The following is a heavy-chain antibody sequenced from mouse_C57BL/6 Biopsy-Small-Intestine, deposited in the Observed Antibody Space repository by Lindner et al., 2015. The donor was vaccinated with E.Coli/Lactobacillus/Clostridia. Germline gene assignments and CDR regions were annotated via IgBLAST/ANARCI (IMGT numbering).Heavy chain of an antibody. J-gene: IGHJ2*01. CDR3: ARGIYSNSYYFDY. D-gene: IGHD2-5*01. V-gene: IGHV1S61*01. CDR2: INPGGGST. Sequence: SVKVSCKASGYTFTSYYTHWVRQAPGQGLEWMSIINPGGGSTSYAQKFQGRVTMTRDTSTSTVYMELSGLRSDDTAVYYCARGIYSNSYYFDYWGQGTLVTVSS. CDR1: GYTFTSYY.